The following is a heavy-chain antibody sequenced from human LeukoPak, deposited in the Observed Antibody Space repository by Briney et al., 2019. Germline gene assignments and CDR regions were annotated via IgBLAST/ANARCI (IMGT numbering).Heavy chain of an antibody. CDR3: ARSTSAVAAGNLAP. D-gene: IGHD6-19*01. CDR2: ISTSGNT. V-gene: IGHV4-59*10. Sequence: SSETLSLTCAVYGGSSSGYYWSWIRQPAGKGLEWIGRISTSGNTNYNPSLKSRVTMSLDTSKNQFSLKVSSVTAADTAVYYCARSTSAVAAGNLAPWGQGTLVTVSS. CDR1: GGSSSGYY. J-gene: IGHJ5*02.